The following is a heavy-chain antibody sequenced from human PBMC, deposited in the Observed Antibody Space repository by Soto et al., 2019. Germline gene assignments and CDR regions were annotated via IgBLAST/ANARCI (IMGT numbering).Heavy chain of an antibody. CDR3: AKTARDCSSTSCYVGYYYYYMDV. J-gene: IGHJ6*03. CDR1: GFTFSSYA. Sequence: GGSLRLSCAASGFTFSSYAMSWVRQAPGKGLEWVSAISGSGGSTYYADSVKGRFTISRDNSKNTLYLQMNSLRAEDTAVYYCAKTARDCSSTSCYVGYYYYYMDVWGKGTTVTVSS. D-gene: IGHD2-2*01. CDR2: ISGSGGST. V-gene: IGHV3-23*01.